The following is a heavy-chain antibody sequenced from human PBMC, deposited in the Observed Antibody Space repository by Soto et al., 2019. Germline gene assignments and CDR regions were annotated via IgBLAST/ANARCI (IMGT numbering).Heavy chain of an antibody. Sequence: PSCTVWLTCVFCGGSFSGYYWSLIRQHPGKGLEWIGEINHSGSTNYNPSLKSRVTISVDTSKNQFSLKLSSVTAADTAVYYCARTLPPVAVAVSINDYWGQGTLVTVSS. CDR1: GGSFSGYY. CDR3: ARTLPPVAVAVSINDY. V-gene: IGHV4-34*01. D-gene: IGHD6-19*01. CDR2: INHSGST. J-gene: IGHJ4*02.